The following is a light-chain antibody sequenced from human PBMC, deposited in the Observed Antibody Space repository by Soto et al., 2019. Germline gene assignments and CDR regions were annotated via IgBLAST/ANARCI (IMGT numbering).Light chain of an antibody. CDR3: QQYGSSPNT. Sequence: EIVLTQSPGTLSLSPGERATLSCRASQSVRSSYLAWYQQKPGQAPRLLIYGASSRATGLPDRFRGSGSGTDFTLTISRLEREDFAVYYCQQYGSSPNTFGQGTKLEIK. J-gene: IGKJ2*01. V-gene: IGKV3-20*01. CDR1: QSVRSSY. CDR2: GAS.